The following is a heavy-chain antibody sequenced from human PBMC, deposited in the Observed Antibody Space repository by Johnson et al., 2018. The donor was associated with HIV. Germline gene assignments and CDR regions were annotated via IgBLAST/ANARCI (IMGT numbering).Heavy chain of an antibody. Sequence: VQLVESGGGVVQPGKSLRLSCAASGLTFSDFAMHWVRQAPGKGLEWVAVTSYDGINKYYATSVKGRFTISRDNSKNTLYLQMNRLSAEDTAWYYCSRGGHYDSGIIDAFDIWGQGTMVTVSS. V-gene: IGHV3-30-3*01. J-gene: IGHJ3*02. D-gene: IGHD3-10*01. CDR3: SRGGHYDSGIIDAFDI. CDR1: GLTFSDFA. CDR2: TSYDGINK.